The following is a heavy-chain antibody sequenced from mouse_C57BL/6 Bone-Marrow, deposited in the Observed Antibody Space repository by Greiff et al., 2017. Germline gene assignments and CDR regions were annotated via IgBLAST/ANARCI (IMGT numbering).Heavy chain of an antibody. CDR3: ARDYYGSSYAMDY. CDR1: GYTFTSYW. D-gene: IGHD1-1*01. CDR2: INPSSGYT. V-gene: IGHV1-7*01. Sequence: QVQLQQSGAELAKPGASVKLSCKASGYTFTSYWMHWVKQRPGQGLEWIGYINPSSGYTKYNQKFKDKATVTADKSSSTAYMQLSSLTYEDSAVYYCARDYYGSSYAMDYWGQGTSVTVSS. J-gene: IGHJ4*01.